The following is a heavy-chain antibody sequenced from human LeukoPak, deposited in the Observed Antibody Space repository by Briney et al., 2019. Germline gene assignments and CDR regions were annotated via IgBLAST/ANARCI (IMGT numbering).Heavy chain of an antibody. CDR1: GFTFSSYG. CDR3: AKDLGGRIGPDY. D-gene: IGHD3-16*01. Sequence: GGSLRLSCAASGFTFSSYGMHWGRQAPGKGLEWVAVISYDGSNKYYADSVKGRFTISRDNSKNTLYLQMNSLRAEDTAVYYCAKDLGGRIGPDYWGQGTLVTVSS. V-gene: IGHV3-30*18. J-gene: IGHJ4*02. CDR2: ISYDGSNK.